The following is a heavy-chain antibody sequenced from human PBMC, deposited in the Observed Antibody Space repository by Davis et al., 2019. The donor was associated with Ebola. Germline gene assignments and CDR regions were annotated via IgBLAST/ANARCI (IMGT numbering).Heavy chain of an antibody. CDR3: ATSGGYSNGWTFSGHY. V-gene: IGHV3-48*02. Sequence: PGGSLRLSCAASGFTFSAYSMNWVRQAPGKGLEWVSYISSSGSIIYYADSVKGRFTISRDNAKNSLCLQMNSLRDEDTAVYYCATSGGYSNGWTFSGHYWGQGTLVTVSS. D-gene: IGHD6-19*01. CDR1: GFTFSAYS. CDR2: ISSSGSII. J-gene: IGHJ4*02.